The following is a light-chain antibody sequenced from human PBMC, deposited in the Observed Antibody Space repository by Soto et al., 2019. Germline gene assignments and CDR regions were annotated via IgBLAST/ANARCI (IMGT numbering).Light chain of an antibody. CDR2: DAS. J-gene: IGKJ1*01. Sequence: DIQMTQSPSYVSASVGDRVTITCRASQSISSWLAWYQQKPGKAPKVLIYDASSLESGVPSRFSGSGSGTEFSLTISSLQPDDFATYYCQQYNHYWTFGQGTKVDIK. V-gene: IGKV1-5*01. CDR3: QQYNHYWT. CDR1: QSISSW.